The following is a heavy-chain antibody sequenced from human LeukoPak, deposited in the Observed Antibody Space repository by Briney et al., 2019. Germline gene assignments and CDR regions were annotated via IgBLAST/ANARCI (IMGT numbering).Heavy chain of an antibody. J-gene: IGHJ5*02. CDR2: IYNSVIT. V-gene: IGHV4-59*08. CDR3: AREAYGSGSYHRTNWFDP. Sequence: SETLSLTCTVSGGSIGSFHWSWIRQPPGKGLEWIGYIYNSVITNSNPSLKSRVTMSVDTSKNQFSLKLSSVTAADTAVYYCAREAYGSGSYHRTNWFDPWGQGTLVTVSS. CDR1: GGSIGSFH. D-gene: IGHD3-10*01.